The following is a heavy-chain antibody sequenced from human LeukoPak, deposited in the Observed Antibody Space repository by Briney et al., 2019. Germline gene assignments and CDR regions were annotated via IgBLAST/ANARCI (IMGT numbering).Heavy chain of an antibody. CDR2: ISGSGGST. CDR1: GFTVSSNY. Sequence: GGSLRLSCAASGFTVSSNYMSWVRQAPGKGLEWVSAISGSGGSTYYADSVKGRFTISRDNSKSTLYLQMNSLRAEDTAVYYCAKSVFDSSGDPYMDVWGKGTTVTISS. J-gene: IGHJ6*03. CDR3: AKSVFDSSGDPYMDV. V-gene: IGHV3-23*01. D-gene: IGHD3-22*01.